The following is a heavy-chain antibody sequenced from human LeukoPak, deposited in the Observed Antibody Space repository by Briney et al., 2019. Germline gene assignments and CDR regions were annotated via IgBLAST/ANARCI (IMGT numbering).Heavy chain of an antibody. CDR3: VKDFPTLAIFPSAPH. Sequence: PGGSLRLSCAASGFTFSSYAMSWVRQAPGKGLEWVSAISDSGGSTYDADSVKGRFTISRDNSKNTLYLQMNNLRGEDTARYYCVKDFPTLAIFPSAPHWGQGTQVIISS. CDR1: GFTFSSYA. CDR2: ISDSGGST. J-gene: IGHJ1*01. V-gene: IGHV3-23*01. D-gene: IGHD3-9*01.